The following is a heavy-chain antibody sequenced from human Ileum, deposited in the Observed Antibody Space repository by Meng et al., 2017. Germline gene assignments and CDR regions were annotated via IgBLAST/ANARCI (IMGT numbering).Heavy chain of an antibody. CDR2: AKNRAQSFTR. CDR3: ARWNSGKADY. Sequence: GESLKISCATYGFTFSDHYMDWVRQAPGKGLEWVGRAKNRAQSFTREYAASVEGRFTISRDESKSSLYLQMNSLKNDDTAVYYCARWNSGKADYWGQGTLVTVSS. CDR1: GFTFSDHY. D-gene: IGHD1/OR15-1a*01. J-gene: IGHJ4*02. V-gene: IGHV3-72*01.